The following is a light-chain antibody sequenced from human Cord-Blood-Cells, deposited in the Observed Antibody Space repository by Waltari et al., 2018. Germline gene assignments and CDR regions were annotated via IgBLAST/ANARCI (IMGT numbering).Light chain of an antibody. CDR3: SSYTSSSTLV. J-gene: IGLJ1*01. CDR2: DVS. V-gene: IGLV2-14*03. CDR1: SSAVGGYNY. Sequence: QSALTPPASVSGSPGQSITIPCTGTSSAVGGYNYVSWYQQHPGKAPKLMIYDVSNRPSGVSNRFSGSKSGNTASLTISGLQAEDEADYYCSSYTSSSTLVFGTGTKVTVL.